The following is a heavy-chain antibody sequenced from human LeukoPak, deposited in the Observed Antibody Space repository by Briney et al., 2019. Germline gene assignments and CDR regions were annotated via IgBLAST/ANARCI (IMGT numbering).Heavy chain of an antibody. J-gene: IGHJ4*02. Sequence: RSGGSLRLSCAASGFTVSSNYMSWVRQAPGKGLEWVSYISSSGSTIYYADSVKGRFTISRDNAKNSLYLQMNSLRAEDTAVYYCARAYKFYYYDSSGYPFDYWGQGTLVTVSS. CDR1: GFTVSSNY. D-gene: IGHD3-22*01. CDR2: ISSSGSTI. V-gene: IGHV3-48*03. CDR3: ARAYKFYYYDSSGYPFDY.